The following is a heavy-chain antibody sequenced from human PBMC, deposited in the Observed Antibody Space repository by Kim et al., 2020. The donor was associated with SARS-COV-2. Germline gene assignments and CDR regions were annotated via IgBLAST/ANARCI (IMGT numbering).Heavy chain of an antibody. Sequence: GGSLRLSCAASGFTFSSYAMSWVRQAPGKGLEWVSAISGSGGSTYYADSVKGRFTISRDNSKNTLYLQMNSLRAEDTAVYYCWAWGGNLPVGFDIWGQGTMVTVSS. J-gene: IGHJ3*02. V-gene: IGHV3-23*01. CDR3: WAWGGNLPVGFDI. D-gene: IGHD2-15*01. CDR2: ISGSGGST. CDR1: GFTFSSYA.